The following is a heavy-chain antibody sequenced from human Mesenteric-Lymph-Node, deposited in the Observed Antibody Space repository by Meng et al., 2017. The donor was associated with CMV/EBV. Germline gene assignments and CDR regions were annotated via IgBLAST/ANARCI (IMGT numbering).Heavy chain of an antibody. V-gene: IGHV4-61*01. CDR2: IYYSGTT. J-gene: IGHJ2*01. CDR1: GGSVSSGSYY. CDR3: ARIPTAGSLYWYFDL. Sequence: GGSVSSGSYYWSWIRQPPGKGLEWIGYIYYSGTTNCNPSLKSRVTISVDTSKNQFSLKLSSVTAADTAVYFCARIPTAGSLYWYFDLWGRGTLVTVSS. D-gene: IGHD6-19*01.